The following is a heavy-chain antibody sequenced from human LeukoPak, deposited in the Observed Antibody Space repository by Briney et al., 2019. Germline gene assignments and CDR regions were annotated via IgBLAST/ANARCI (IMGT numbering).Heavy chain of an antibody. Sequence: SETLSLTCTVSGGSISYFWTWIRQPAGKGLEWIGRIHSSGGTNYNPSLRSRVTMSVDTSKNQFSLKLTSVTAADTAIYYCARGIAAAGTDFDYWGQGTLVTVSS. D-gene: IGHD6-13*01. CDR2: IHSSGGT. J-gene: IGHJ4*02. CDR1: GGSISYF. V-gene: IGHV4-4*07. CDR3: ARGIAAAGTDFDY.